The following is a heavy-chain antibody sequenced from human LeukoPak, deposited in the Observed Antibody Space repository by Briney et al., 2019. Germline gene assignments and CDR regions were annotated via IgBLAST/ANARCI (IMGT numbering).Heavy chain of an antibody. CDR2: INPNSGGT. J-gene: IGHJ3*02. D-gene: IGHD3-10*01. CDR3: ARDQFGEYDAFDI. V-gene: IGHV1-2*04. Sequence: ASVKVSCKASGYTFTGYYMHWVRQAPGQGLEWMGWINPNSGGTNYAQKFQGWVTMTRDTSISTAYMELSRLRSDDTAVYYCARDQFGEYDAFDIWGQGTMVTVSS. CDR1: GYTFTGYY.